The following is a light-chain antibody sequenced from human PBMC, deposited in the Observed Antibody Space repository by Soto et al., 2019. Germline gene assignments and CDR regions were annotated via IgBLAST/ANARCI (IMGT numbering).Light chain of an antibody. J-gene: IGKJ1*01. Sequence: DIQMTQSPSSLSASVGDRVTITCRASQSISSYLNWYQQKAGKAPKLLIYAASSLESGVPSRFSGSGSGTDFTLTISSLQPEDCAAYYCQHSYSTWTFGQGTKVEIK. CDR1: QSISSY. V-gene: IGKV1-39*01. CDR2: AAS. CDR3: QHSYSTWT.